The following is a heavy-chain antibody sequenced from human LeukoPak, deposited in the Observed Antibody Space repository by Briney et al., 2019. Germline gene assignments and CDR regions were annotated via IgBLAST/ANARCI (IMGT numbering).Heavy chain of an antibody. D-gene: IGHD4-17*01. CDR1: RYTFTNYD. CDR3: ARTDGDLDY. CDR2: MNPKSGYT. J-gene: IGHJ4*02. Sequence: ASVKVSCKASRYTFTNYDINWVRQATGQGLEWMGWMNPKSGYTGYAQKFQGRVTMTRTTSISTAYMELSSLRSEDTAVYYCARTDGDLDYWGQGTLVTVSS. V-gene: IGHV1-8*01.